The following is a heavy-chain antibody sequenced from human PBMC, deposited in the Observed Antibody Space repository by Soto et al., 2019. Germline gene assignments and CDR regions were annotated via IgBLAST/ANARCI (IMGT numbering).Heavy chain of an antibody. CDR1: GGSISGYY. J-gene: IGHJ4*02. D-gene: IGHD6-19*01. V-gene: IGHV4-34*01. CDR3: ARGKHSSGWYGFDY. Sequence: SETLSLTCAVYGGSISGYYWSWIRQPPGKGLEWIGEINHSGSTNYNPSLKSRVTISVDTSKNQFSLKLSSVTAADTAVYYCARGKHSSGWYGFDYWGQGTLVTVSS. CDR2: INHSGST.